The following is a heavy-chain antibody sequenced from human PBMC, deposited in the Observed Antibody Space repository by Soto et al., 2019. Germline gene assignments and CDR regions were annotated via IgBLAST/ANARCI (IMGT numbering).Heavy chain of an antibody. CDR2: IKPGNGET. Sequence: QVQLVQSGTEVQKPGASVNISCKASGYTFSLYEIHWVRQAPGQSLEWMGHIKPGNGETTLSQKFQGRVTITRDTSASRLYMEVSSLTSEDTAVYYCARDHYDFWSGYYFDSWGQGTLLTVSS. CDR3: ARDHYDFWSGYYFDS. D-gene: IGHD3-3*01. J-gene: IGHJ4*02. CDR1: GYTFSLYE. V-gene: IGHV1-3*01.